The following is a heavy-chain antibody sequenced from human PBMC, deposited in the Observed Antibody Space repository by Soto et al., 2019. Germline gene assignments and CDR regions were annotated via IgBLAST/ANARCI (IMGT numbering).Heavy chain of an antibody. D-gene: IGHD3-22*01. CDR2: IFYSGST. Sequence: SETLSLTCTVSGDSITRSNFYWGWIRQPPGKGLEWLGSIFYSGSTFYNPALKSRVTFSVDTSKNHFSLKLSSVTAADTALYYCARHKTTMLTVVSAFDPWGQGTRVTVSS. V-gene: IGHV4-39*02. J-gene: IGHJ5*02. CDR1: GDSITRSNFY. CDR3: ARHKTTMLTVVSAFDP.